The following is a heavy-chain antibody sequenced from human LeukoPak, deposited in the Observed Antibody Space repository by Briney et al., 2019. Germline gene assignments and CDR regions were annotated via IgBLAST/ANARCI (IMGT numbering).Heavy chain of an antibody. J-gene: IGHJ4*02. D-gene: IGHD6-6*01. V-gene: IGHV4-59*01. CDR1: GGSISSYY. CDR3: ASSMYSSSSPDY. Sequence: PSETPSLTCTVSGGSISSYYWSWIRQPPGKGLEWIGYIYYSGSTNYNPSLKSRVTISVDTSKNQFSLKLSSVTAADTAVYYCASSMYSSSSPDYWGQGTLVTVSS. CDR2: IYYSGST.